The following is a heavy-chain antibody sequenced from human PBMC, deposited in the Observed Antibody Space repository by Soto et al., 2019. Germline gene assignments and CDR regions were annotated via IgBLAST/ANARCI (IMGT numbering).Heavy chain of an antibody. D-gene: IGHD3-22*01. J-gene: IGHJ6*02. CDR2: INPNSGGS. CDR3: AAGYSDSSGYPAGYYYGMDV. CDR1: GYTFTGYY. V-gene: IGHV1-2*04. Sequence: ASVKVSCKASGYTFTGYYMHWVRQAPGQGLERMGWINPNSGGSNYAQKFQGWVTMTRDTSISTAYMELSRLRSDDTAVYYCAAGYSDSSGYPAGYYYGMDVWGQGTTVTVSS.